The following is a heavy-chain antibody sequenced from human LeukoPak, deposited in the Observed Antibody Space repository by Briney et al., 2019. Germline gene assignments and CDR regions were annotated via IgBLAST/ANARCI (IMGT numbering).Heavy chain of an antibody. CDR1: GFTFSSYG. V-gene: IGHV3-33*06. CDR3: AKDPRGSFDYFDY. D-gene: IGHD1-26*01. CDR2: IWYDGSNK. J-gene: IGHJ4*02. Sequence: GESLRLSCAASGFTFSSYGMHWVRQAPGKGLEWVAVIWYDGSNKYYADSVKGRFTISRDNSKNTLYLQMNSLRAEDTAVYYCAKDPRGSFDYFDYWGQGTLVTVSS.